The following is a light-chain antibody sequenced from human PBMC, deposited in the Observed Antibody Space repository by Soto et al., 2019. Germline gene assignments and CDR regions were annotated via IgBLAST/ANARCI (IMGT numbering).Light chain of an antibody. Sequence: EIVLTHSPATLSLCPWERATLSCRASQSVSSYLAWYQQKPGQAPRLLIYDASNRATGIPARFSGSGSGTDFTLTISSLEPEDFAVYYCQQRSNWPPLTFGGGTRWIS. J-gene: IGKJ4*01. CDR1: QSVSSY. V-gene: IGKV3-11*01. CDR3: QQRSNWPPLT. CDR2: DAS.